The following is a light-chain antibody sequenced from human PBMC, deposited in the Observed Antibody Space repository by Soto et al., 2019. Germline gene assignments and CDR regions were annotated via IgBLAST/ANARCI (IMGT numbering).Light chain of an antibody. CDR2: GAS. V-gene: IGKV3-15*01. CDR3: QQYNHWGT. J-gene: IGKJ1*01. Sequence: EIVMTQSPATLSVSPGERATLSCRASQSVSSNLAWYQQKPGQAPRLLIYGASTRATGIPARFSGSGSGTEFTLTISSLQSEDFEVYYCQQYNHWGTFGPGTKVDI. CDR1: QSVSSN.